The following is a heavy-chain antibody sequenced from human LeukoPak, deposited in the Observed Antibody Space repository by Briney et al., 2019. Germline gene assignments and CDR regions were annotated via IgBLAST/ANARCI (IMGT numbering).Heavy chain of an antibody. CDR1: GFTFDDYA. D-gene: IGHD3-22*01. Sequence: GGSLRLSCAASGFTFDDYAMHWVRQAPGKGLEWVSGISWNSGSIGYADSVKGRFTISRDNAKNSLYLQMNSLRAEDTALYYCAKGIGGTYYYDSSGCLFEYWGQGTLVTVSS. V-gene: IGHV3-9*01. J-gene: IGHJ4*02. CDR2: ISWNSGSI. CDR3: AKGIGGTYYYDSSGCLFEY.